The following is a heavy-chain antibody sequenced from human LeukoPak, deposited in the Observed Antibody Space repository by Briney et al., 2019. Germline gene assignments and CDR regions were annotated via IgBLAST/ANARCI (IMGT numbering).Heavy chain of an antibody. CDR3: ARGTAATAGIDY. CDR1: GFTFSSYW. D-gene: IGHD6-13*01. V-gene: IGHV3-74*01. Sequence: PGGSLRLSCAASGFTFSSYWMHWVRQAPGKGLVWVSHINTDGSSTTYGDSAKGRFTVSRDNAKNTLFLQMNSLRVEDTAVYYCARGTAATAGIDYWGQGTLVTVSS. J-gene: IGHJ4*02. CDR2: INTDGSST.